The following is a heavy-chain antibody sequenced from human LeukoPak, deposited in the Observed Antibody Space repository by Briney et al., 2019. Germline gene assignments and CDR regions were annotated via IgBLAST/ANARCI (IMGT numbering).Heavy chain of an antibody. CDR3: AKVGQWGSNYNDY. J-gene: IGHJ4*02. CDR1: GFTFSSYA. CDR2: ISGSGGST. Sequence: GGSLRLSCAASGFTFSSYAMSWVRQAPGKGLEWVSAISGSGGSTYYADSVKGRFTISRDNSTNTLYLQMNSLRAEDTAVYYCAKVGQWGSNYNDYWGQGTLVTVSS. V-gene: IGHV3-23*01. D-gene: IGHD3-16*01.